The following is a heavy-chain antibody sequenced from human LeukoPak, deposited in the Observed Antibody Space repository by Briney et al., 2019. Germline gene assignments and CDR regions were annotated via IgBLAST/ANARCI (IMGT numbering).Heavy chain of an antibody. V-gene: IGHV1-2*02. CDR2: INPNSGGT. CDR1: GYTFTGYY. CDR3: ARKREYYDILTGYYTYNWFDP. Sequence: GASVKVSCKASGYTFTGYYMHWVRQAPGQGLEWMGWINPNSGGTNYAQKFQGRVTMTRDTSISTAYMELSRLRSDDTAVYYCARKREYYDILTGYYTYNWFDPWGQGTLVTVSS. D-gene: IGHD3-9*01. J-gene: IGHJ5*02.